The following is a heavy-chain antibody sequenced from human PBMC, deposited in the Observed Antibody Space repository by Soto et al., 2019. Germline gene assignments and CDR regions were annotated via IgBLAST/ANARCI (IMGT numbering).Heavy chain of an antibody. J-gene: IGHJ4*02. V-gene: IGHV1-2*02. D-gene: IGHD3-22*01. CDR2: ITPETGGT. Sequence: QVQLVQSGADVTTPGASVRVSCKASGYTFTGYYVHWVREAPGQGLEWMGWITPETGGTSYAQKCQGRVTLSRDTSINTAYLELSRLRFDDAAVYFCARGGRGYTWFNEFWGQGTLVTVSS. CDR1: GYTFTGYY. CDR3: ARGGRGYTWFNEF.